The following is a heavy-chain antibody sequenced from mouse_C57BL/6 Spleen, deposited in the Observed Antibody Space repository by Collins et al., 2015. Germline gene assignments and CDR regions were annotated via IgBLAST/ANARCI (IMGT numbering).Heavy chain of an antibody. J-gene: IGHJ2*01. CDR3: TRDYDGVDY. CDR2: IRLKSDNYAT. Sequence: EKGLEWVAEIRLKSDNYATHYAESVKGKFTISRDDSKSRLYLQMNSLRAEDTGIYYCTRDYDGVDYWGQGTTLTVSS. D-gene: IGHD2-4*01. V-gene: IGHV6-6*02.